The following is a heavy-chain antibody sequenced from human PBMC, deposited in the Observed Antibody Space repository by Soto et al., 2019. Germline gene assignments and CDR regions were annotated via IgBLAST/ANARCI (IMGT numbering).Heavy chain of an antibody. V-gene: IGHV4-39*01. CDR3: ARHIDFWSGYYY. J-gene: IGHJ4*02. Sequence: QLQLQESGPGLVKPSETLSLTCTVSGGSISSSSYYWGWIRQPPGKGLEWIGSIYYSGLTYYNPSLHSRVTISVDKSKNQCSLKLSSVTAADTAVYYCARHIDFWSGYYYWGQGTLVTVSS. CDR1: GGSISSSSYY. CDR2: IYYSGLT. D-gene: IGHD3-3*01.